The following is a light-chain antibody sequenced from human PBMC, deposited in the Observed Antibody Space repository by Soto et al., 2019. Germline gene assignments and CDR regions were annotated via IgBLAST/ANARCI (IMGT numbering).Light chain of an antibody. CDR1: QSIRSN. CDR2: GAS. CDR3: QQYNNWPAIT. J-gene: IGKJ5*01. Sequence: EIVMTQSPPTLSVSPGARAALSGRASQSIRSNLAWYQQKPGQAPRLLIYGASTRATGIPARFSGSGSGTEFTLTISSLQSEDFAVYYCQQYNNWPAITFGQGTRLEIK. V-gene: IGKV3D-15*01.